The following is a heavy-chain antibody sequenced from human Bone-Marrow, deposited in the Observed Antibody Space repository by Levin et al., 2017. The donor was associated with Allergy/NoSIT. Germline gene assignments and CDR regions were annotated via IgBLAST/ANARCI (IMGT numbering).Heavy chain of an antibody. CDR1: GFTFSSYA. Sequence: PGESLKISCAASGFTFSSYAMSWVRQAPGKGLEWVSAISGSGGSTYYADSVKGRFTISRDNSKNTLYLQMNSLRAEDTAVYYCAKDLGYCISTSCSVGMDVWGQGTTVTVSS. J-gene: IGHJ6*02. CDR3: AKDLGYCISTSCSVGMDV. V-gene: IGHV3-23*01. D-gene: IGHD2-2*01. CDR2: ISGSGGST.